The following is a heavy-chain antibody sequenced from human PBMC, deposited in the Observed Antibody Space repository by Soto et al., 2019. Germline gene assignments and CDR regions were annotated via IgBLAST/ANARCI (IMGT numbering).Heavy chain of an antibody. CDR2: LNPKSGMT. V-gene: IGHV1-8*01. J-gene: IGHJ4*02. CDR1: GYTFTTYG. CDR3: ARIGGYGYYFDY. Sequence: GASVKVSCKASGYTFTTYGFNWVRQAPGQGLEWMGWLNPKSGMTGSAQKFQGRVTMSRDSSISTVYMELSSLRSEDTAVYYYARIGGYGYYFDYWGQGTLVTVSS. D-gene: IGHD3-22*01.